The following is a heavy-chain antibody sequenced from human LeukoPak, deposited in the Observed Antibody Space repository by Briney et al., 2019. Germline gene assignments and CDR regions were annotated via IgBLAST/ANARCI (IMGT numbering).Heavy chain of an antibody. Sequence: ASVKVSCKASGYTFTSYGISWVRQAPGQGLEWMGWISAYNGNTNCAQKLQGRVTMTTDTSTSTAYMELRSLRSDDTAVYYCARGPVQGYYYYGMDVWGQGTTVTVSS. CDR2: ISAYNGNT. J-gene: IGHJ6*02. D-gene: IGHD1-1*01. CDR3: ARGPVQGYYYYGMDV. V-gene: IGHV1-18*01. CDR1: GYTFTSYG.